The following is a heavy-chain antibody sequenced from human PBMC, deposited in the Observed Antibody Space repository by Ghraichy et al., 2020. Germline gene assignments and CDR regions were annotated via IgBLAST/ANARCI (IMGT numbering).Heavy chain of an antibody. V-gene: IGHV4-39*01. CDR3: ARHCTSTSCYSLLDY. CDR1: GASLSSSDYY. Sequence: SETLSLTCSVSGASLSSSDYYWGWIRQPPGKGLEWIGGMYHSGSTYYNPSLKSRVTIAVDTSKNQFSLKLSSVTAADTAVYYCARHCTSTSCYSLLDYWGQGTLVTVSS. CDR2: MYHSGST. J-gene: IGHJ4*02. D-gene: IGHD2-2*02.